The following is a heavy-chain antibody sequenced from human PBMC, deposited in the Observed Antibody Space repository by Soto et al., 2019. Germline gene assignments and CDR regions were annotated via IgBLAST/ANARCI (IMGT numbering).Heavy chain of an antibody. Sequence: EVQLVASGGGLVQPGGSLRLSCSASGFIFSESTLYWVRQVPGKGLEAISAVSTSGRSTYYADSVKDRFTISRDNSKNTLFRQMGSLRPEDTAIYYCVKQAHGLDGVAFDYRGQGTQVTVAS. CDR2: VSTSGRST. D-gene: IGHD2-15*01. J-gene: IGHJ4*02. CDR3: VKQAHGLDGVAFDY. V-gene: IGHV3-64D*06. CDR1: GFIFSEST.